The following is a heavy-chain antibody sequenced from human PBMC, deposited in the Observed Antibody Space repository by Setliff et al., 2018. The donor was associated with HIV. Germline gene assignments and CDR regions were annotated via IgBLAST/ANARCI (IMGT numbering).Heavy chain of an antibody. CDR3: ARAPYFWSGYSRFQH. CDR2: IYYNGSP. V-gene: IGHV4-39*07. D-gene: IGHD3-3*01. Sequence: SETLSLTCTVSGASISSSGSYWGWIRQSPGKGLQWIGSIYYNGSPYYNPSLRSRLTLSVDTSKNQFSLKLTSVTAADTAVYYCARAPYFWSGYSRFQHWGQGTLVTVSS. J-gene: IGHJ1*01. CDR1: GASISSSGSY.